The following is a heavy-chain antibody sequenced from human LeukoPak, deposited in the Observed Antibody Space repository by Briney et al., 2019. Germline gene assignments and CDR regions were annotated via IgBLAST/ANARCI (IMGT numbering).Heavy chain of an antibody. D-gene: IGHD6-6*01. Sequence: ASVKVSCKASGGTFSSYAISWVRQAPGQGLEWMGIINPSGGSTSYAQKFQGRVTMTRNTSISTAYMELSSLRSEDTAVYYCARGRRPLPLSRIFDYWGQGTLVTVSS. V-gene: IGHV1-8*02. CDR1: GGTFSSYA. CDR2: INPSGGST. J-gene: IGHJ4*02. CDR3: ARGRRPLPLSRIFDY.